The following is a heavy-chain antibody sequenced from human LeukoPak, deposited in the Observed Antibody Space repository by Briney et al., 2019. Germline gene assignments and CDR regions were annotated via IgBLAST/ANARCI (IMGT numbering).Heavy chain of an antibody. CDR3: TRGSGYLETFDY. D-gene: IGHD3-22*01. J-gene: IGHJ4*02. CDR1: GFIFNSYA. V-gene: IGHV3-30*04. CDR2: ISYDGSNK. Sequence: GGALRLSCAASGFIFNSYAMHWVRQAPGKGLEWVAVISYDGSNKYDADSVKGRFTISRDNSRNTLYLQMNSLRAEDTAVYYCTRGSGYLETFDYWGQGALVTVSS.